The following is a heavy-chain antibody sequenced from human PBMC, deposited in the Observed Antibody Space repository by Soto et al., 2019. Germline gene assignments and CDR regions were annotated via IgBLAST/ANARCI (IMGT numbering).Heavy chain of an antibody. Sequence: QVQLQESGPGLVKPSGTLSLTCAVSGGSISSSNWWSWVRQPPGKGLEWIGEIYHSGSTNYNPSHKSRVTLSVDTSRNQCSLKLSSVTAADTAVYYCARLGSGYYGYWGQGTVVTVSS. CDR1: GGSISSSNW. D-gene: IGHD3-22*01. V-gene: IGHV4-4*02. CDR2: IYHSGST. J-gene: IGHJ4*02. CDR3: ARLGSGYYGY.